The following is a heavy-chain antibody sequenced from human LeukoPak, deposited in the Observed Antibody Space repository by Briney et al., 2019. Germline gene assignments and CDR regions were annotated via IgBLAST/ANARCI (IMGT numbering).Heavy chain of an antibody. D-gene: IGHD1-14*01. CDR2: ISAYNGNT. J-gene: IGHJ6*02. CDR1: GYTFTSYG. V-gene: IGHV1-18*01. Sequence: ASVKVSCKASGYTFTSYGISWVRQAPGQGLEWMGWISAYNGNTNYAQKVQGRVIMTTDTSTSTAYMELRSLRSDDTAVYYCAREETHHVYYGMDVWGQGTMVTVSS. CDR3: AREETHHVYYGMDV.